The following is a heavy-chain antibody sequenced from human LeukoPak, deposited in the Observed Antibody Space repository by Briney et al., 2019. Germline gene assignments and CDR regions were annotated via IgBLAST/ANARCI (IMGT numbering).Heavy chain of an antibody. D-gene: IGHD1-26*01. Sequence: SETLSLTCAVSGGSTSSGGYSWSWIRQPAGKGLEWIGRIYTSGSTNYNPSLKSRVTISVDTSKNQFSLKLSSVTAADTAVYYCARSRRELLDYWGQGTLVTVSS. J-gene: IGHJ4*02. CDR2: IYTSGST. CDR3: ARSRRELLDY. CDR1: GGSTSSGGYS. V-gene: IGHV4-61*02.